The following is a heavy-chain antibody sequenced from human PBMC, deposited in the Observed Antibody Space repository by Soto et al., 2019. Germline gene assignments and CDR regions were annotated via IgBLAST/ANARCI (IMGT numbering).Heavy chain of an antibody. CDR3: ARVDKFLVNWFDP. D-gene: IGHD3-3*01. CDR2: IYYSGST. J-gene: IGHJ5*02. CDR1: SGSISSGDYY. Sequence: SETLSLTCTVSSGSISSGDYYWSWIRQPPGKGLEWIGYIYYSGSTYYNPSLKSRVTISVDTSKNQFSLKLSSVTAADTAVYYCARVDKFLVNWFDPWGQGTLVTVSS. V-gene: IGHV4-30-4*01.